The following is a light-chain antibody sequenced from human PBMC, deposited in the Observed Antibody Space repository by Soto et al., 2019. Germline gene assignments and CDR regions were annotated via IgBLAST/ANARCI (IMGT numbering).Light chain of an antibody. CDR2: RAS. CDR1: QTISNS. CDR3: QQRSDWPLT. V-gene: IGKV3-11*01. J-gene: IGKJ4*01. Sequence: DIVLTQSPATLSLSPGERATLSCRASQTISNSLAWYQQKPGQAPRLLVYRASNRGTGIPDRFSGSGSGTDFTLTISTLEPEDFAIYYCQQRSDWPLTFGGGTKVEI.